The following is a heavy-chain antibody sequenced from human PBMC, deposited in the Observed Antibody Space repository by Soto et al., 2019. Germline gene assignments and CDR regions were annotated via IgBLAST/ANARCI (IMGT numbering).Heavy chain of an antibody. V-gene: IGHV3-48*02. CDR2: ISSSSSTI. D-gene: IGHD4-17*01. J-gene: IGHJ4*02. CDR3: ARGATVVTRVFDY. Sequence: EVQLVESGGGLVQPGGSLRLSCAASGFTFSSYSMNWVRKAPGKGLEWVSYISSSSSTIYYADSVRGRFTISRDNAKNSLYLQMNSLRDEDTAVYYCARGATVVTRVFDYWGQGTLVTVSS. CDR1: GFTFSSYS.